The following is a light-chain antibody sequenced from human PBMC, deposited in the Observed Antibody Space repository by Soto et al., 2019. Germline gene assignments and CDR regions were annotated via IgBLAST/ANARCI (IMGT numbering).Light chain of an antibody. CDR1: QSVSSS. J-gene: IGKJ2*01. Sequence: EIVLTKCPATLSLTPGERATLSCRASQSVSSSLAWYQQKPGQAPRLLIYDASNRATGIPARCSGSGSGTDFTLTISSLEPEDFAVYYCQQRSNWPRYTFGQGTKLEIK. V-gene: IGKV3-11*01. CDR2: DAS. CDR3: QQRSNWPRYT.